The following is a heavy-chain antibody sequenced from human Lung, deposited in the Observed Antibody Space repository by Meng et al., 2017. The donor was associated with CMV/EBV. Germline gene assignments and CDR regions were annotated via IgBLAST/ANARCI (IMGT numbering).Heavy chain of an antibody. CDR2: ITSSSSYI. V-gene: IGHV3-21*03. D-gene: IGHD6-19*01. CDR3: ARDGGSGWS. Sequence: SCAASGFSFSTYSMNWVRQTPGKGLEWVSSITSSSSYIFYADSVKGRFIISRDNAKNSLYLQMNSLKAEDTGVYYCARDGGSGWSGGQGKLVTVSS. J-gene: IGHJ4*02. CDR1: GFSFSTYS.